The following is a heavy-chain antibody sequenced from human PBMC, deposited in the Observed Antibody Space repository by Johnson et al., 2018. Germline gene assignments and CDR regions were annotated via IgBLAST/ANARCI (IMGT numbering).Heavy chain of an antibody. Sequence: QVQLQQWGAGLLKPSETLSLTCTVFGGSFSDYYWHWIRQSPGKGLEWIADISHIGLTRYSPSLKSRVTMSVDTSKNQFSLNLISVTAADTAVYYCARGYCGGDCYSYWYFDLWGRGTLVTVSS. CDR2: ISHIGLT. J-gene: IGHJ2*01. CDR1: GGSFSDYY. D-gene: IGHD2-21*02. V-gene: IGHV4-34*01. CDR3: ARGYCGGDCYSYWYFDL.